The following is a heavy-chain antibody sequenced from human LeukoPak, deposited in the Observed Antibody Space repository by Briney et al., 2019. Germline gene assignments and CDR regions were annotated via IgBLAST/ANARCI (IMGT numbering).Heavy chain of an antibody. CDR2: ITPIFGEA. V-gene: IGHV1-69*13. J-gene: IGHJ4*02. Sequence: RASVKVSCKVSGGTFSSYPISWVRQAPGQGLEWMGEITPIFGEAQNAEKLQGRVTITADEPTSTVYMELTSLRLDDTAMYYCARNSRVASTSGLNYWGQGTLVTVSS. CDR1: GGTFSSYP. D-gene: IGHD5-12*01. CDR3: ARNSRVASTSGLNY.